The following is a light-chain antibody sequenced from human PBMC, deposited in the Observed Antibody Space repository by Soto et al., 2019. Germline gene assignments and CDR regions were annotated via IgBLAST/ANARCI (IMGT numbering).Light chain of an antibody. CDR2: GNS. CDR1: SSNIGAGYD. V-gene: IGLV1-40*01. J-gene: IGLJ1*01. CDR3: QSYDSSLSDV. Sequence: QSVLTQPPSVSGAPGQRVPISCTGSSSNIGAGYDVHGYQQLPGTAPKLLIYGNSNRPSGVPDRFSGSKSGTSASLAITGLQAEDEADYYCQSYDSSLSDVFGTGTKLTVL.